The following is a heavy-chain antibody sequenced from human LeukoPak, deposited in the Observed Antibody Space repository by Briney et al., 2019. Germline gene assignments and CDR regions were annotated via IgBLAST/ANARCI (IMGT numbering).Heavy chain of an antibody. CDR2: ISSSSSYI. CDR3: ARFTYGDYSAPGFGY. V-gene: IGHV3-21*01. Sequence: PGGSLRLSCAASGFTFSSYSMNWVRQAPGKGLEWVSSISSSSSYIYYADSVKGRFTISRDNAKNSLYPQMNSLRAEDTAVYYCARFTYGDYSAPGFGYWGQGALVTVSS. CDR1: GFTFSSYS. D-gene: IGHD4-17*01. J-gene: IGHJ4*02.